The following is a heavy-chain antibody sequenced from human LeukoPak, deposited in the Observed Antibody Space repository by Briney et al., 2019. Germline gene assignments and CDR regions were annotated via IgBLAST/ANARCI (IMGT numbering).Heavy chain of an antibody. Sequence: ASVKVSCKASGGTFSSYAISWVRQAPGQGLEWMGGIILIFGTANYAQKFQGRVTITADESTSTAYMELSSLRSEDTAVYYCAREPHYYDSSGYVLYFDYWGQGTLVTVSS. D-gene: IGHD3-22*01. CDR3: AREPHYYDSSGYVLYFDY. CDR1: GGTFSSYA. V-gene: IGHV1-69*13. J-gene: IGHJ4*02. CDR2: IILIFGTA.